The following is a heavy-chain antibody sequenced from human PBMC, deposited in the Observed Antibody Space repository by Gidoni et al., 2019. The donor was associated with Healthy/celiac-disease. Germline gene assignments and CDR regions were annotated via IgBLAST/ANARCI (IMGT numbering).Heavy chain of an antibody. Sequence: EAQLVASGGGVLRSGGSLRLPCTACGHLLDEYGMSWVRQAPGKGLEWVSGISWNGGSTGYADSVKGRFTISRDNAKNSLYLQMNSLRAEDTALYYCARDHAAVAGRGVYWGQGTLVTVSS. V-gene: IGHV3-20*04. J-gene: IGHJ4*02. CDR1: GHLLDEYG. CDR3: ARDHAAVAGRGVY. D-gene: IGHD6-19*01. CDR2: ISWNGGST.